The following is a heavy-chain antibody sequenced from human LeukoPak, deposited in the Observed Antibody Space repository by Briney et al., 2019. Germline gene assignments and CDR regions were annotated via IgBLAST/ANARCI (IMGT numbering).Heavy chain of an antibody. V-gene: IGHV1-58*02. Sequence: SVKVSCKASGFTFTSSAMQWVRQARGQRLEWIGWIVVGSGNTNYAQKFQERVTITRDMSTSTAYMELSSLRSEDTAVYYCARDEGPTRERGVWFDPWGQGTLVTVSS. D-gene: IGHD1-26*01. CDR2: IVVGSGNT. J-gene: IGHJ5*02. CDR3: ARDEGPTRERGVWFDP. CDR1: GFTFTSSA.